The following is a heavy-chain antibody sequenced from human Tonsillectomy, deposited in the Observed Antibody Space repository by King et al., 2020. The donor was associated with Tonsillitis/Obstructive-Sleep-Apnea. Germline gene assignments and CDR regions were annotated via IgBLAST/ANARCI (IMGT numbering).Heavy chain of an antibody. Sequence: VQLQESGPGLVKPSETLSLTCTVSGGSISSYYWSWIRQPPGKGLEWIGYIYYSGSTNYNPSLKSRVTISVDTSKNQFSLKLSSVTAADTAVYYCARDLAGSGWDNFDYWGQGTLVTVSS. CDR1: GGSISSYY. CDR2: IYYSGST. D-gene: IGHD6-19*01. J-gene: IGHJ4*02. V-gene: IGHV4-59*01. CDR3: ARDLAGSGWDNFDY.